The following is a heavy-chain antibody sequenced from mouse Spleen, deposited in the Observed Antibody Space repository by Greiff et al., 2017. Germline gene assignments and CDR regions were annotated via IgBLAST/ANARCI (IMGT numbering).Heavy chain of an antibody. CDR2: ISSGGSYT. V-gene: IGHV5-9-3*01. J-gene: IGHJ2*01. CDR1: GFTFSSYA. CDR3: ARQKGYY. Sequence: EVQLVESGGGLVKPGGSLKLSCAASGFTFSSYAMSWVRQTPEKRLEWVATISSGGSYTYYPDSVKGRFTISRDNAKNTLYLQMSSLRSEDTAMYYCARQKGYYWGQGTTLTVSS.